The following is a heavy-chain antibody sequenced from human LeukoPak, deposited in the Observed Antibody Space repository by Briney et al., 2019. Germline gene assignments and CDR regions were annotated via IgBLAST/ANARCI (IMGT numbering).Heavy chain of an antibody. D-gene: IGHD3-22*01. CDR1: GYSFNSYW. J-gene: IGHJ5*02. Sequence: GESLKTSCKGSGYSFNSYWIAWVRQMPGKGLEWMGIIYPGDSDTRYSPSFQGQVTISADKSISTAYLQWSSLKASDTAMYYCARQEYYYDSSGYFPAPSWFDPWGQGTLVTVSS. V-gene: IGHV5-51*01. CDR2: IYPGDSDT. CDR3: ARQEYYYDSSGYFPAPSWFDP.